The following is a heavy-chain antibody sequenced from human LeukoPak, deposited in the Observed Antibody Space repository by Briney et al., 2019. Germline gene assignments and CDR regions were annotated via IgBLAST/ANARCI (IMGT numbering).Heavy chain of an antibody. Sequence: GGSLRLSCAASGFTFSRYYMSWVRQTPGKGLEWLANISEDGSGTYYVDSVKGRFTISRDNAKNSLYLQMSSLRVEDTAVYYCKRDENSVVPTFRFDHWGQGTLVPVSS. V-gene: IGHV3-7*01. J-gene: IGHJ4*02. CDR1: GFTFSRYY. CDR2: ISEDGSGT. CDR3: KRDENSVVPTFRFDH. D-gene: IGHD2-21*01.